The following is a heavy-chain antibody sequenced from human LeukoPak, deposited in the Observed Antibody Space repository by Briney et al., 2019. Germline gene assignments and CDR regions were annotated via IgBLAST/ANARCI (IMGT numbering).Heavy chain of an antibody. D-gene: IGHD4/OR15-4a*01. CDR2: ISGSGGST. Sequence: GGSLRLSCAASGFTFSSYSMNWVRQAPGKGLEWVSAISGSGGSTYYADSVKGRFTISRDNSKNTLYLQMNSLRAEDTAVYYCAKNLGAYYYYYGMDVWGQGTTVTVSS. J-gene: IGHJ6*02. CDR3: AKNLGAYYYYYGMDV. CDR1: GFTFSSYS. V-gene: IGHV3-23*01.